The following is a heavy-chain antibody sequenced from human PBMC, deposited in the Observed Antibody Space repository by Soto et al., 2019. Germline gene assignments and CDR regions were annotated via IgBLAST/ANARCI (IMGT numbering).Heavy chain of an antibody. D-gene: IGHD3-10*01. CDR3: TRDRRITMVRGVIVDYYYYMDV. V-gene: IGHV3-49*03. Sequence: GGSLRLSCTASGFTFGDYAMSWFRQAPGKGLEWVGFIRSKAYGGTTEYAASVKGRFTISRDDSKSIAYLQMNSLKTEDTAVYYCTRDRRITMVRGVIVDYYYYMDVWGKGTTVTVSS. J-gene: IGHJ6*03. CDR1: GFTFGDYA. CDR2: IRSKAYGGTT.